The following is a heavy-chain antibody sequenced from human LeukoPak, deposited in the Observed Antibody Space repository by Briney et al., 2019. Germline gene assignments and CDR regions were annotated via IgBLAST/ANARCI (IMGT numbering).Heavy chain of an antibody. Sequence: PSETLSLTCTVSGGSISTSSYYWGWIRQPPGKGLEWIGSIYYSGSTYYNPSLKSRVTISVDTSKNQFSLRLSSVTAADTAVYYCARPPDSSDYGAAFTYWGQGTLVTVSS. J-gene: IGHJ4*02. CDR3: ARPPDSSDYGAAFTY. CDR1: GGSISTSSYY. CDR2: IYYSGST. V-gene: IGHV4-39*07. D-gene: IGHD4-11*01.